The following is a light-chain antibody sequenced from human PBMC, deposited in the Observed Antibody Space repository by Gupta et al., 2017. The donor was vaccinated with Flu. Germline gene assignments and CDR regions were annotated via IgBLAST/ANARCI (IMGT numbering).Light chain of an antibody. CDR1: QSITIY. Sequence: GDRVTITCRASQSITIYLAWYQQKPGKAPKLLIYDISTLQGGVPSRFSGSGSGTEFTLTISSLQPEDFATYYCQQVHTYPRTFGGGTKVDIK. J-gene: IGKJ4*01. CDR3: QQVHTYPRT. CDR2: DIS. V-gene: IGKV1-9*01.